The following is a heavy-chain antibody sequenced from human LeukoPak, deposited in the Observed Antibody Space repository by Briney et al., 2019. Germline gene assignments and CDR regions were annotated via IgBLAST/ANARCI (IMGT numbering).Heavy chain of an antibody. CDR3: ARAVGFGEKDY. V-gene: IGHV4-34*01. CDR1: GGSFSGYY. J-gene: IGHJ4*02. CDR2: INHSGST. Sequence: SETLSLTCAVYGGSFSGYYWSWIRQPPGKGPEWIGEINHSGSTNYNPSLKSRVTISVDTSKNQFSLKLSSVTAADTAVYYCARAVGFGEKDYWGQGTLVTVSS. D-gene: IGHD3-10*01.